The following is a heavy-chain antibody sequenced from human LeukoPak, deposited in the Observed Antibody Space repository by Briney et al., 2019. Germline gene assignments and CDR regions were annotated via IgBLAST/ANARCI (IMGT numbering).Heavy chain of an antibody. Sequence: TSQTLSLTCAVSGGSISSGVSYWNWIRQHPGKGLEWIGYIYYSETNYNPSLKSRLTISLDTSKNQFSLRLSSGTAADTAVYYCARGIDGRFGIGFESWGQGTLVTVSS. CDR3: ARGIDGRFGIGFES. CDR2: IYYSET. J-gene: IGHJ4*02. V-gene: IGHV4-31*11. CDR1: GGSISSGVSY. D-gene: IGHD2-21*01.